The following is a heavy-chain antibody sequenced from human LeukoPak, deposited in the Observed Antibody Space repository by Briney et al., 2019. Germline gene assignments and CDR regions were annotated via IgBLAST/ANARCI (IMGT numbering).Heavy chain of an antibody. Sequence: GASVKVSCKASGGTFSSYTISWVRQAPGQGLEWVGRIIPILDIANYAQRFQGRVTITADKSTSTAHMELRSLRSEDTALYYCASPYYYDSSGYYGDYYYGMDVWGQGTTVTVSS. V-gene: IGHV1-69*02. J-gene: IGHJ6*02. CDR3: ASPYYYDSSGYYGDYYYGMDV. CDR2: IIPILDIA. D-gene: IGHD3-22*01. CDR1: GGTFSSYT.